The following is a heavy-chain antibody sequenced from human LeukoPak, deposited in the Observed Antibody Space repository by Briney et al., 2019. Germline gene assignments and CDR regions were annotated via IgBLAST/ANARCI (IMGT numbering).Heavy chain of an antibody. D-gene: IGHD6-13*01. Sequence: GGSLRLSCAASGFTFSSYSMNWVRQAPGKGLEWVSYISSSSSTIYYADSVKGRFTISRDNAKNSLYLQMNSLRAEDTAVYYCAREYSSSWFDAFDIWGQGAMVTVSS. V-gene: IGHV3-48*04. CDR3: AREYSSSWFDAFDI. CDR2: ISSSSSTI. J-gene: IGHJ3*02. CDR1: GFTFSSYS.